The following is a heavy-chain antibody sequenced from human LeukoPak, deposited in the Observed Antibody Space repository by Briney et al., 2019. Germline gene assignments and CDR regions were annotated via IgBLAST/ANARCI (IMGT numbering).Heavy chain of an antibody. V-gene: IGHV3-23*01. J-gene: IGHJ4*02. D-gene: IGHD3-3*01. Sequence: GGSLRLSCAASGFTFSSYAMSWVRQAPGKGLEWVSAISGSGGSTHYADSVKGRFTISRDNSKNTLYLQMNSLRAEDTAVYYCAKMGDYDFWSGPEYYFDYWGQGTLVTVSS. CDR1: GFTFSSYA. CDR2: ISGSGGST. CDR3: AKMGDYDFWSGPEYYFDY.